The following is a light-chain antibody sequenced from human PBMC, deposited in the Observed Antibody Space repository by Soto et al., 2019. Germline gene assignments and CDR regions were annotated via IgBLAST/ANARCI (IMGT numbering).Light chain of an antibody. J-gene: IGKJ5*01. CDR3: XEXSXWPIT. CDR1: QSVISN. Sequence: EIVMTQSPATPSVSPGERATLGCSASQSVISNLAWYQQKPGQAPRLLIYGASTRATGIPARFSGSGSGTEFTPTLSGLEPEDFAVXXXXEXSXWPITFGQGTRLEN. CDR2: GAS. V-gene: IGKV3-15*01.